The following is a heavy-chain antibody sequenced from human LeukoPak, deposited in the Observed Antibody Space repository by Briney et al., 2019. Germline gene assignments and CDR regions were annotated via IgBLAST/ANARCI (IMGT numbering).Heavy chain of an antibody. CDR2: ISGSSTYI. Sequence: GGSLRLSCAASGFMFSSYSMNWVRQAPGKGLEWVSSISGSSTYIYYADAVKGRFTISRDNAKDSLYLQMNSLRAEDTADYSCATHTVGLEYWGQGALVTVSS. J-gene: IGHJ4*02. V-gene: IGHV3-21*01. CDR3: ATHTVGLEY. CDR1: GFMFSSYS. D-gene: IGHD4-11*01.